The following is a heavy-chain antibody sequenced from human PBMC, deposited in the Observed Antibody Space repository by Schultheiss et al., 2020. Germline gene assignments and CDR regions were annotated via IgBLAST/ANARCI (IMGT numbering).Heavy chain of an antibody. CDR3: ARGRVWMATIYRMGYYFDY. Sequence: ASVKVSCKASGYTFTSYYMHWVRQAPGQGLEWMGIINPSGGSTSYAQKFQGRVTMTRDTSTSTVYMELSSLRSEDTAVYYCARGRVWMATIYRMGYYFDYWGQGTLVTVSS. CDR2: INPSGGST. CDR1: GYTFTSYY. V-gene: IGHV1-46*01. D-gene: IGHD5-24*01. J-gene: IGHJ4*02.